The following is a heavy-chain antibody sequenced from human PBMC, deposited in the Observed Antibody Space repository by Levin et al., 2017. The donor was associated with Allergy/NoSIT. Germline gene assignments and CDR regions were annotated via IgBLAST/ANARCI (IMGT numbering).Heavy chain of an antibody. CDR1: GFTFSSYA. CDR3: ARPGISMVREKFFDY. V-gene: IGHV3-30-3*01. Sequence: GGSLRLSCAASGFTFSSYAMHWVRQAPGKGLEWVAVLSYDGSNKYYADSVKGRFSISRDNSKNTLYLQMNSLRGDDTAVYYCARPGISMVREKFFDYWGQGTLVTVSS. D-gene: IGHD3-10*01. J-gene: IGHJ4*02. CDR2: LSYDGSNK.